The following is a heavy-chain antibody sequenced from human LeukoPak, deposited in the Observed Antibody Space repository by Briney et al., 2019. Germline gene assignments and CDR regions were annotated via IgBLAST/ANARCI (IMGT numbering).Heavy chain of an antibody. CDR1: GGTFTNYA. Sequence: SVKVSCKASGGTFTNYAISWVRQAPEQGLEWMGGIIPIFDTANYAQKFQGRVTITADESTSTADMELSSLRSEDTAVYYCARYSDPRHGYFDYWGQGTLVTVSS. CDR2: IIPIFDTA. D-gene: IGHD4-17*01. J-gene: IGHJ4*02. CDR3: ARYSDPRHGYFDY. V-gene: IGHV1-69*01.